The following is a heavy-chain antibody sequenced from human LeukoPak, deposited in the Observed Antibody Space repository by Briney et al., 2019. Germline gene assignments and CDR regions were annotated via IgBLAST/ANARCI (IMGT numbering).Heavy chain of an antibody. CDR3: AKSTIVVVPAAIPILFDY. V-gene: IGHV3-53*05. J-gene: IGHJ4*02. Sequence: GALRLSCAASGFTVSSNYMSWVRQAPGRGLEWVSVIYSGGSTYYADSVKGRFTISRDNSKNTLYLQMNSLRAEDTAVYYCAKSTIVVVPAAIPILFDYWGQGTLVTVSS. CDR2: IYSGGST. CDR1: GFTVSSNY. D-gene: IGHD2-2*02.